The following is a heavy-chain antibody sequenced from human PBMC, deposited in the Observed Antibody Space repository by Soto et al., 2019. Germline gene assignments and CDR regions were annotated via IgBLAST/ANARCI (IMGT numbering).Heavy chain of an antibody. CDR3: ARVHRDIVVVPAAMPFDP. V-gene: IGHV1-2*04. Sequence: QLQLVQSGAEVKKPGASVKVSCKASGYTFTGYYMHWVRQAPGQGLEWMGWINPNSGGTNYAQKFQGWVTMTRDTSISTAYMELSRLRSDDTAVYYCARVHRDIVVVPAAMPFDPWGQGTLVTVSS. CDR1: GYTFTGYY. CDR2: INPNSGGT. D-gene: IGHD2-2*01. J-gene: IGHJ5*02.